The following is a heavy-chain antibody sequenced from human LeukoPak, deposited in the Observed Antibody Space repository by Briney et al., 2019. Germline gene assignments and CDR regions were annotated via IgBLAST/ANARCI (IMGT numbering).Heavy chain of an antibody. Sequence: ASVKVSCKASGYTFTSYGISWVRQAPGQGLEWMGWISAYNGNTNYALKLQGRVTMTTDTSTSTAYMELRSLRSDDTAVYYWARQAVTTPCFDYWGQGTLVTVSS. V-gene: IGHV1-18*01. CDR3: ARQAVTTPCFDY. CDR2: ISAYNGNT. CDR1: GYTFTSYG. D-gene: IGHD4-17*01. J-gene: IGHJ4*02.